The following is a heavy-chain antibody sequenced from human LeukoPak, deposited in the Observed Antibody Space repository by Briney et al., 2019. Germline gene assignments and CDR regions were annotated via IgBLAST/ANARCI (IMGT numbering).Heavy chain of an antibody. CDR2: ISSSGSTI. Sequence: GGSLRLSCAASGFTFSSYEMNWVRRAPGKGLEWVSYISSSGSTIYYADSVKGRFTISRDNAKNSLYLQMNSLRAEDTAVYYCARSGYGDYALRVAFDIWGEGTMVTVSS. D-gene: IGHD4-17*01. CDR1: GFTFSSYE. V-gene: IGHV3-48*03. CDR3: ARSGYGDYALRVAFDI. J-gene: IGHJ3*02.